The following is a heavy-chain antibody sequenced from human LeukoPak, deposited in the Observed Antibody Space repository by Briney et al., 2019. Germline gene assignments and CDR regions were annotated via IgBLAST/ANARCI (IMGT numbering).Heavy chain of an antibody. J-gene: IGHJ5*02. CDR2: IYPGDLRV. Sequence: GESLKISCQGFGYSFTSYWIGWVRQMPGKGMEWMGVIYPGDLRVRYNPSFQGQVTISVDKSTNTAYLQRVSLRASDSAMYYCACRDLTSTWSFPWGQGTLVTVSS. V-gene: IGHV5-51*01. CDR1: GYSFTSYW. D-gene: IGHD6-13*01. CDR3: ACRDLTSTWSFP.